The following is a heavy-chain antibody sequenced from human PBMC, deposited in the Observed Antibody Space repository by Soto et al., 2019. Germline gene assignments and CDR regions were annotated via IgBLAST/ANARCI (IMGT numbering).Heavy chain of an antibody. CDR1: GGSVSTYY. Sequence: PSETLSLTCTVSGGSVSTYYWGWIRQPQGRGLEWIGSFQYRGSTYYNPSLKSRVTISVDTSRSQFSLKLYSMTAADTAVYYCATRGPYCSGGSCYSGVLVAFDYWGQGTLVTVSS. J-gene: IGHJ4*02. CDR3: ATRGPYCSGGSCYSGVLVAFDY. CDR2: FQYRGST. D-gene: IGHD2-15*01. V-gene: IGHV4-39*01.